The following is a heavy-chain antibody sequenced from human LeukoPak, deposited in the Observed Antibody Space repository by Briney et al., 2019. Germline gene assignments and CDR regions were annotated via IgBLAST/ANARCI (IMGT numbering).Heavy chain of an antibody. CDR3: ARPRSGSYYASGFDD. CDR1: GYSISSGYY. Sequence: SETLSLTCAVSGYSISSGYYWGWIRQPPGKGLEWIGSIYHSGTTYYNPSLKSRVTISVDTSKNQFSLKLTSVSAADTAVYYCARPRSGSYYASGFDDWGQGTLVTVSS. CDR2: IYHSGTT. V-gene: IGHV4-38-2*01. J-gene: IGHJ4*02. D-gene: IGHD1-26*01.